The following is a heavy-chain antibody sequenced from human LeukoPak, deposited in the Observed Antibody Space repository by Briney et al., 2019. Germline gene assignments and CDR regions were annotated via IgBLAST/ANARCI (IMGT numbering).Heavy chain of an antibody. Sequence: PGGSLRLSCAASGFTFSSYWMHWVRQAPGKGLVWVSRIKNDGSSTAYADSVKGRFTISRDNAKNTLYLQMNSLTADDTAVYYCAREYNGNYYRPFDYWGQGTLVTVSS. D-gene: IGHD1-26*01. CDR2: IKNDGSST. V-gene: IGHV3-74*01. CDR1: GFTFSSYW. CDR3: AREYNGNYYRPFDY. J-gene: IGHJ4*02.